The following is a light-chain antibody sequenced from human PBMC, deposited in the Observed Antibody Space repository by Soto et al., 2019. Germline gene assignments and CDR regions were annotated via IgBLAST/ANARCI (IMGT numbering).Light chain of an antibody. CDR3: QSYDSSIYVV. J-gene: IGLJ2*01. CDR1: SGSIASNY. V-gene: IGLV6-57*04. CDR2: EDN. Sequence: NFMLTQPHSVSESPGKTVTISCTRSSGSIASNYVQWYQQRPGSAPTTVIYEDNQRPSGVPDRFSGSIDSSSNSASLTISGLKTEDEADYYCQSYDSSIYVVXGGGTKLTVL.